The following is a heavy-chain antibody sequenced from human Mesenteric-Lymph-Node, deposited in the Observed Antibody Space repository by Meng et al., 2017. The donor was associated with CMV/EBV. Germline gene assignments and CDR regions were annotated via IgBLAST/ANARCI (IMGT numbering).Heavy chain of an antibody. CDR3: VLGLSTKYYPLDAFDI. CDR2: ISGSGGAT. D-gene: IGHD2-8*01. Sequence: GESLKISCAGSGFTFRNYAMGWVRQAPGKGLEWVSTISGSGGATFYADSVKGRFTISRDNSKNTLFLHMNSLRGEDTAVFYCVLGLSTKYYPLDAFDIWGQGTMVTVSS. J-gene: IGHJ3*02. CDR1: GFTFRNYA. V-gene: IGHV3-23*01.